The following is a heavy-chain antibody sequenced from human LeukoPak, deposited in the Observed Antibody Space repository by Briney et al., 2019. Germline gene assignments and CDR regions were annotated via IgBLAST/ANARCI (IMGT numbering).Heavy chain of an antibody. V-gene: IGHV5-51*01. CDR2: IYPGDSDT. D-gene: IGHD3-22*01. J-gene: IGHJ3*02. Sequence: GESLKISCKGSGYSFTSYWIGWVRQMPGKGLEWMGIIYPGDSDTRYSPSFQGQVTISADKSISTAYLQWSSLKASDTAMYYCARSSHDDYYDSSGNDAFDIWGQGTMVTVSS. CDR3: ARSSHDDYYDSSGNDAFDI. CDR1: GYSFTSYW.